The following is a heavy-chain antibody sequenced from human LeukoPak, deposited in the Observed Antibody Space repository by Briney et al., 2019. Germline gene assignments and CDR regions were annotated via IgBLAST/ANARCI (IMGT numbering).Heavy chain of an antibody. CDR3: ARGLLTFGGVIGGPQALEYLQH. V-gene: IGHV1-18*04. CDR1: GYTFTGYY. Sequence: AASVKVSCKASGYTFTGYYMHWVRQAPGQGLEWMGWSSAYNGRTNYAQKFQGRVTMTTDTSTSTAYMELRSLTSDDTAMYYCARGLLTFGGVIGGPQALEYLQHWSQGTLVTVSS. J-gene: IGHJ1*01. D-gene: IGHD3-16*02. CDR2: SSAYNGRT.